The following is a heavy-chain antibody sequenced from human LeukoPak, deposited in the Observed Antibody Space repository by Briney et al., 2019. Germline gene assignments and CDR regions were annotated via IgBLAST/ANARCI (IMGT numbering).Heavy chain of an antibody. J-gene: IGHJ4*02. CDR1: GFTFSSYA. Sequence: GGSLRLSCAASGFTFSSYAMSWVRQAPGKGLEWVSAISGSGGRTYYADSVKGRFTMSRDNSKNMLYLQMNSLRVEDTAVYYCAKGRLVVTGIDYWGQGTQVTVSS. D-gene: IGHD2-21*02. V-gene: IGHV3-23*01. CDR2: ISGSGGRT. CDR3: AKGRLVVTGIDY.